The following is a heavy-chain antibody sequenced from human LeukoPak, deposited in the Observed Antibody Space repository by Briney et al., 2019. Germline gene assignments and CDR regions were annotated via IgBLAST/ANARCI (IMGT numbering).Heavy chain of an antibody. J-gene: IGHJ6*02. V-gene: IGHV3-13*01. Sequence: SGGSLRLSCAASGFTFSSYDMHWVRQATGKGLEWVSAIGTAGDTYYPGSVKGRFTISRENAKNSLYLQMNSLRAGDTAVYYCARGIMITFGGAIAPGDYGMDVWGQGTTVTVSS. CDR2: IGTAGDT. D-gene: IGHD3-16*02. CDR3: ARGIMITFGGAIAPGDYGMDV. CDR1: GFTFSSYD.